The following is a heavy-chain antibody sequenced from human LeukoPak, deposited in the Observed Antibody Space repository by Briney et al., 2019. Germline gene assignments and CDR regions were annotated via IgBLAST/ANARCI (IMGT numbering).Heavy chain of an antibody. Sequence: ASVKVSCKASGGTFSSYTISWVRQAPGQGLEWMGRIIPILGIANYAQKLQGRVTITADKSPSTAYMELSSLRSEDTAVYYCAADYYYDSSGYFPPGGYWGQGTLVTVSS. CDR3: AADYYYDSSGYFPPGGY. D-gene: IGHD3-22*01. CDR2: IIPILGIA. CDR1: GGTFSSYT. V-gene: IGHV1-69*02. J-gene: IGHJ4*02.